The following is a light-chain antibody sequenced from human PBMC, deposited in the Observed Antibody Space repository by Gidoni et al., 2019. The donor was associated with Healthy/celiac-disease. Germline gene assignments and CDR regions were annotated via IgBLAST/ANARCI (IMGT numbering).Light chain of an antibody. CDR2: DAS. CDR3: QQYDDLPLT. V-gene: IGKV1-33*01. Sequence: DIQMTQSPSSLSAFVGDRVSITCQASQDISIHINWYQQKPGKAPNPLINDASNLERGVPSRFIGTGSGTDFTFTISSLQPEDIATYYCQQYDDLPLTFGGGTKVEIK. J-gene: IGKJ4*01. CDR1: QDISIH.